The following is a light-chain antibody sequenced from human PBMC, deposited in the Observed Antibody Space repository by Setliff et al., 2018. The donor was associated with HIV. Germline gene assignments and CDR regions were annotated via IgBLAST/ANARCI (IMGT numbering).Light chain of an antibody. CDR2: EVT. J-gene: IGLJ1*01. V-gene: IGLV2-23*02. CDR1: SSDVGSYNF. CDR3: CSNTGSNTYV. Sequence: QSVLTQPASVSGSPGQSITISCTGTSSDVGSYNFVSWYQQHPGKAPKLMIYEVTKRPSGVSSRFSGSKSGNTASLTISGLQAEDEADYYCCSNTGSNTYVFGSGTKVTV.